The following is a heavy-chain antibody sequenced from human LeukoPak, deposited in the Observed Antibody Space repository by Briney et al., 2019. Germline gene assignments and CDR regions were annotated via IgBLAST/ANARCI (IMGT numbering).Heavy chain of an antibody. CDR2: ISSSSSYI. CDR1: GFTFSSYS. V-gene: IGHV3-21*01. CDR3: ARGTQNTAKAMGGFDY. J-gene: IGHJ4*02. Sequence: GGALRLSCAASGFTFSSYSMNWVRQAPGKGLEWVSSISSSSSYIYYADSVKGRFTISRDNAKNSLYLQMNSLRAEDTAVYYCARGTQNTAKAMGGFDYWGQGTLVTVSS. D-gene: IGHD5-18*01.